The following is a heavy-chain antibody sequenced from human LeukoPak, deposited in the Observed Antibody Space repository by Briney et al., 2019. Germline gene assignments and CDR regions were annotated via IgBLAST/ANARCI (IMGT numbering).Heavy chain of an antibody. Sequence: ASVKVSCKASGYTFTSYYMHWVRQAPGQGLEWMGIINPSGGSTSYAQKFQGRVTMTRDMSTSTVYMELSSLRSEDTAVYYCSRDLSEYSSSSDGNDYWGQGTLVTVSS. CDR3: SRDLSEYSSSSDGNDY. D-gene: IGHD6-6*01. J-gene: IGHJ4*02. CDR1: GYTFTSYY. CDR2: INPSGGST. V-gene: IGHV1-46*01.